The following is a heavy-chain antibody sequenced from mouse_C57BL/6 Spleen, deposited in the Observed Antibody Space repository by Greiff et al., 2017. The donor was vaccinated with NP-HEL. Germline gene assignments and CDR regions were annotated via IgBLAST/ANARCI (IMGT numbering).Heavy chain of an antibody. Sequence: QVQLQQSGAELVRPGASVTLSCKASGYTFTDYEMHWVKQTPVHGLEWIGAIDPETGGTAYNQKFKGKAILTADKSSSTAYMELRSLTSEDSAVYYCTRGPYYGYGEWYFDVWGTGTTVTVSS. D-gene: IGHD2-9*01. CDR3: TRGPYYGYGEWYFDV. V-gene: IGHV1-15*01. CDR1: GYTFTDYE. J-gene: IGHJ1*03. CDR2: IDPETGGT.